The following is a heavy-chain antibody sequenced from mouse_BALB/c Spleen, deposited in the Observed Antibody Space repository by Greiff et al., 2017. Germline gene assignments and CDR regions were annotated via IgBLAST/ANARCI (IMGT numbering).Heavy chain of an antibody. CDR2: INPSNGGT. CDR1: GYTFTSYY. V-gene: IGHV1S81*02. J-gene: IGHJ2*01. D-gene: IGHD1-1*01. Sequence: VKLQESGAELVKPGASVKLSCKASGYTFTSYYMYWVKQRPGQGLEWIGEINPSNGGTNFNEKFKSKATLTVDKSSSTAYMQLSSLTSEDSAVYYCTRGSSYPDYWGQGTTLTVSS. CDR3: TRGSSYPDY.